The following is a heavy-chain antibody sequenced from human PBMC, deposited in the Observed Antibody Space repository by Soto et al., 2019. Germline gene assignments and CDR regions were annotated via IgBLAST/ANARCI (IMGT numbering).Heavy chain of an antibody. CDR2: IYHIGSP. D-gene: IGHD6-19*01. J-gene: IGHJ5*01. Sequence: GYYGTLIRQLPGKGLEWIGYIYHIGSPSYNPSLKSRLSMSLDTSKNQFSLNLTSVTAADTAIYYCVRDRALDSSGHWFDSWGQGTLVTVSS. V-gene: IGHV4-31*02. CDR1: GYY. CDR3: VRDRALDSSGHWFDS.